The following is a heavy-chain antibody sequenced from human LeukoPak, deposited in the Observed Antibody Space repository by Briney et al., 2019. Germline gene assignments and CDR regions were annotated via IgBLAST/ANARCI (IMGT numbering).Heavy chain of an antibody. CDR2: IRGSGGTT. Sequence: GGSLRLSCAASGFTVSSNYMSWVRQAPGKGLEWVSTIRGSGGTTYYSDSVKGRFTISRDNSKNTLYLQMNSLRAEDTAVYYCASQPGDSGWYYFDYWGQGTLVTVSS. D-gene: IGHD6-19*01. V-gene: IGHV3-23*01. CDR3: ASQPGDSGWYYFDY. CDR1: GFTVSSNY. J-gene: IGHJ4*02.